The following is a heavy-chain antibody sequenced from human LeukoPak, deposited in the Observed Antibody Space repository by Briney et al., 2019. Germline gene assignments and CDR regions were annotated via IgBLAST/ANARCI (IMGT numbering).Heavy chain of an antibody. CDR1: DYSISSGFY. D-gene: IGHD1-14*01. CDR2: IYHSGST. J-gene: IGHJ6*03. V-gene: IGHV4-38-2*02. Sequence: SKTLSLTCTVSDYSISSGFYWGWIRQPPGKGLEWIGSIYHSGSTYYNPSLKSRVTISVDTSKNQFSLKLSSVTAADTAVYYCARSNPSKNYYMDVWGKGTTVTVSS. CDR3: ARSNPSKNYYMDV.